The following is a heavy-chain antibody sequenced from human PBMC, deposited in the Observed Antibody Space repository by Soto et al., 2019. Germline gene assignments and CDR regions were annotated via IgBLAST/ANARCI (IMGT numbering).Heavy chain of an antibody. D-gene: IGHD4-17*01. CDR1: GDNFAIYW. J-gene: IGHJ5*02. V-gene: IGHV5-51*01. CDR3: ARHGFYGDYASNYFDP. CDR2: IYPGNSDA. Sequence: LAESLTISCQASGDNFAIYWIAWVLQMPGKGLEYMGIIYPGNSDARYSPSFQGQVTFSADKSISTAYLHWSSLKASDTAMYYCARHGFYGDYASNYFDPWGQGTMVTVSS.